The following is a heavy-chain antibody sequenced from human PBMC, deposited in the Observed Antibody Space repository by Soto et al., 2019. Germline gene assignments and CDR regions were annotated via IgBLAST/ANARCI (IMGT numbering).Heavy chain of an antibody. CDR2: IYYSGST. V-gene: IGHV4-30-4*01. CDR3: ARAKGLLTVTTAWFDP. Sequence: QVQLQESGPGLVKPSQTLSLTCTVSGGSISSGDYYWSWIRQPPGKGLEWIGYIYYSGSTYYKPSLNSRVTISGDTSKNQFSLKLSSVTAADTAVYYCARAKGLLTVTTAWFDPWGPGTLVTVSS. D-gene: IGHD4-17*01. J-gene: IGHJ5*02. CDR1: GGSISSGDYY.